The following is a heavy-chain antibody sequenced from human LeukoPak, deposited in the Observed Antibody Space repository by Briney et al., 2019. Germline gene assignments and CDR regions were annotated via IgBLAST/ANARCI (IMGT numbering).Heavy chain of an antibody. CDR2: MNPNSGNI. V-gene: IGHV1-8*03. CDR3: ARDRIYYGSGSMAFDI. CDR1: GYTFTSYD. Sequence: ASVKVSCKASGYTFTSYDINWVRQATGQGLEWMGWMNPNSGNIGYAQKFQGRVTITADKSTSTAYMELSSLRSEDTAVYYCARDRIYYGSGSMAFDIWGQGTMVTVSS. D-gene: IGHD3-10*01. J-gene: IGHJ3*02.